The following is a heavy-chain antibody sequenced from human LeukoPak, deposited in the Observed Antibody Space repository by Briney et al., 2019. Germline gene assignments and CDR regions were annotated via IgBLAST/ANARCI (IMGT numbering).Heavy chain of an antibody. D-gene: IGHD3-10*01. CDR2: IYTSGST. CDR3: ARTRYYYNSRSYGAPYYFDY. Sequence: SETLSLTCTVSGGSISSHYWSWIRQPAGKGLEWIGRIYTSGSTNYNPSLKSRVTMSVDTSKNQFSLKLSSVTAADTAVYYCARTRYYYNSRSYGAPYYFDYWGQGTLVTVSS. J-gene: IGHJ4*02. V-gene: IGHV4-4*07. CDR1: GGSISSHY.